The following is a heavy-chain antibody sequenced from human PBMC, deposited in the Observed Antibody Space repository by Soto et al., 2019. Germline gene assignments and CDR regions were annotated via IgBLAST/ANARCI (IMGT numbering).Heavy chain of an antibody. V-gene: IGHV1-18*01. CDR1: GYTFIRYG. CDR3: ARGGYNDNTWGKLCHYGLDG. Sequence: QVQLVQSAGEVKKPGASVKVSCKASGYTFIRYGITWVRQAPGQGLEWMGWISPYNDYTIYAQKLQGRVTMTTDTSTXTXYXXLRSLKSDDTAVYYCARGGYNDNTWGKLCHYGLDGWGQGTSVTVSS. D-gene: IGHD3-16*01. J-gene: IGHJ6*01. CDR2: ISPYNDYT.